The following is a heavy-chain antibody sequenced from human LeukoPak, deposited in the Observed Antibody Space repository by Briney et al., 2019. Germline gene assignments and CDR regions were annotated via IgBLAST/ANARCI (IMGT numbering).Heavy chain of an antibody. CDR2: ISYDGSNK. CDR3: AREGSSSKHSLFDY. CDR1: GFTFSSYG. V-gene: IGHV3-30*03. Sequence: PGGSLRLSCAASGFTFSSYGMHWVRQAPGKGLEWVAVISYDGSNKYYADSVKGRFTISRDNSKNTLYLQMNSLRAEDTAVYYCAREGSSSKHSLFDYWGQGTLVTVSS. D-gene: IGHD6-6*01. J-gene: IGHJ4*02.